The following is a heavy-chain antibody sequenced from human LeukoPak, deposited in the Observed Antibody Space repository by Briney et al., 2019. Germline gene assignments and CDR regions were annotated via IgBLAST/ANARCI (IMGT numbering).Heavy chain of an antibody. CDR3: ARLGLHSSGWHIYYYDY. CDR2: INYGGST. Sequence: SETLSLTCTVSGGSISSSSYYWGWIRPPPGKGLEWIGNINYGGSTIYNPSLKSRVAISVDTSRNHFSLKVTSVTAADTAMYYCARLGLHSSGWHIYYYDYWGQGSLVIVSS. D-gene: IGHD6-19*01. V-gene: IGHV4-39*02. J-gene: IGHJ4*02. CDR1: GGSISSSSYY.